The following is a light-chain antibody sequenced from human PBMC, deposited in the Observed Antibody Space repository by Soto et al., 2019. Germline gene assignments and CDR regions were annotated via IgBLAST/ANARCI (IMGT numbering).Light chain of an antibody. CDR2: DAS. Sequence: EVVLTHSPATLSVSPGDGATLSCRASQSVRRNLAWYQQKPGQAPRLLIYDASTRATGIPARFSGSGSGTEFTLTISSLQSEDFAVYYCQQYNNWPITFGQGTRLELK. CDR1: QSVRRN. J-gene: IGKJ5*01. V-gene: IGKV3-15*01. CDR3: QQYNNWPIT.